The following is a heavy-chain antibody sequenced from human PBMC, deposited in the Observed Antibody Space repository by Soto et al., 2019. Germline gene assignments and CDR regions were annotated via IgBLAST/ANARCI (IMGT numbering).Heavy chain of an antibody. CDR2: ISAYNGNT. Sequence: QVQLVQSGAEVKKPGASVKVSCKASGYTFTSYGISWVRQAPGQGLEWMGWISAYNGNTNYAQKLQGRVTMTTDTSASTAYMELRSLRSDDTAVYYCARDLLRTMVRGEDAFDIWGQGTMVTVSS. CDR1: GYTFTSYG. V-gene: IGHV1-18*01. D-gene: IGHD3-10*01. J-gene: IGHJ3*02. CDR3: ARDLLRTMVRGEDAFDI.